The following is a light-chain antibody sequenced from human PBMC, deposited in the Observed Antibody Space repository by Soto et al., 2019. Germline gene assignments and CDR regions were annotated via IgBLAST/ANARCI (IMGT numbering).Light chain of an antibody. CDR2: GAS. CDR1: QSVSNNY. V-gene: IGKV3-20*01. J-gene: IGKJ1*01. CDR3: QQYGSSPWT. Sequence: EIVLTQSPDTLSLSPGEGATLSCRASQSVSNNYLAWYQQKPGQAPRLLMYGASSRATGIPERFSGGGSGTDFTLTLSRLEPEDFAVYYCQQYGSSPWTFGQGTKVEIK.